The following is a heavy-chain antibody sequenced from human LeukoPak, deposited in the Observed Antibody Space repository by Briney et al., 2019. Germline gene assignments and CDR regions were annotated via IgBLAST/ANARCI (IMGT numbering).Heavy chain of an antibody. CDR3: ARGLLWFGVLFDP. J-gene: IGHJ5*02. CDR2: INHSGST. Sequence: SSETLSLTXAVYGGSFSGYYWSWIRQPPGKGLEWIGEINHSGSTNYNPSLKSRVTISVDTSKNQFSLKLSSVTAADTAVYYCARGLLWFGVLFDPWGQGTLVTVSS. V-gene: IGHV4-34*01. D-gene: IGHD3-10*01. CDR1: GGSFSGYY.